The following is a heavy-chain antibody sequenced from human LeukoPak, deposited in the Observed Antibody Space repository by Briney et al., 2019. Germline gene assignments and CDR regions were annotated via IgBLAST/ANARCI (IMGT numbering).Heavy chain of an antibody. CDR2: IYTGGGT. D-gene: IGHD3-16*02. V-gene: IGHV3-53*01. CDR1: GFTVSSNY. CDR3: ARGDYVWGSYRWAFGPGLFYYYGMDV. J-gene: IGHJ6*02. Sequence: GGSLRLSCAASGFTVSSNYMSWVRQAPGKGLEWVSVIYTGGGTYYADSVKGRFTISGDNSKNTLYLQMNSLRVEDTAVYYCARGDYVWGSYRWAFGPGLFYYYGMDVWGQGTTVTVSS.